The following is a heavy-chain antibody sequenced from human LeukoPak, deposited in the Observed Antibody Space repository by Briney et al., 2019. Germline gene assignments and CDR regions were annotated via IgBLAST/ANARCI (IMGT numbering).Heavy chain of an antibody. CDR1: GYSISSGYY. CDR3: ARNPPFIAARPYYFDY. V-gene: IGHV4-38-2*01. CDR2: IYHSGST. Sequence: SSETLSLTCAVSGYSISSGYYWGWIRQPPGKGLEWIGSIYHSGSTYYNPSLKSRVTISVDTSKNQFSLKLSSVTAADTVVYYCARNPPFIAARPYYFDYWGQGTLVTVSS. J-gene: IGHJ4*02. D-gene: IGHD6-6*01.